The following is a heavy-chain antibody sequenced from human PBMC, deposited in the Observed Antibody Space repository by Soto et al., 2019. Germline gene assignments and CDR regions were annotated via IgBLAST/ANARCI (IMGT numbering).Heavy chain of an antibody. V-gene: IGHV3-15*01. CDR3: TADLYYDFWSGYYPYYYYGMDV. Sequence: GGSLRLSCAASGFTFSNAWMSWVRQAPGKGLEWVGRIKSKTDGGTTDYAAPVKGRFTISRDDSKNTLYLQMNSLKTEDTAVYYCTADLYYDFWSGYYPYYYYGMDVWGQGTTVTV. CDR2: IKSKTDGGTT. CDR1: GFTFSNAW. J-gene: IGHJ6*02. D-gene: IGHD3-3*01.